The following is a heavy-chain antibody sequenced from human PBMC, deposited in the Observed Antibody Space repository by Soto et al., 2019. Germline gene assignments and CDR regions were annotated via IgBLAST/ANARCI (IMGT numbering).Heavy chain of an antibody. J-gene: IGHJ5*02. CDR3: AKNPSERFWSGYYFWFEP. V-gene: IGHV3-23*01. CDR2: ISGSGGST. CDR1: GFTFSSYA. Sequence: PGGSLRLSCAASGFTFSSYAMSWVRQAPGKGLEWVSAISGSGGSTYYADSVKGRFTISRDNSKNTLYLQMNSLRAEDTAVYYCAKNPSERFWSGYYFWFEPWGQGTLVTVSS. D-gene: IGHD3-3*01.